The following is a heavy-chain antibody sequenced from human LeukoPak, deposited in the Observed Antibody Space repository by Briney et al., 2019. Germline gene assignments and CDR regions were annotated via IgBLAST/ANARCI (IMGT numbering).Heavy chain of an antibody. D-gene: IGHD6-13*01. V-gene: IGHV1-58*01. J-gene: IGHJ4*02. Sequence: SVKVSCKASGFTFTCSAVQWVRQARGQRREWMGWIVVVSGNTNYAQKFQERSTITRDMSPSTAYIELISLRSEETAVYYCAATVAAAGGFDYWGQGTLVTVSS. CDR1: GFTFTCSA. CDR2: IVVVSGNT. CDR3: AATVAAAGGFDY.